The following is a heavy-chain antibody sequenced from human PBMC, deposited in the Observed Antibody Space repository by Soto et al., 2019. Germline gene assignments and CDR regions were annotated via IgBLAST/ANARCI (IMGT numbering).Heavy chain of an antibody. V-gene: IGHV1-18*01. D-gene: IGHD6-19*01. CDR3: ARDRGVAPPVAGNTHYYYYMDV. J-gene: IGHJ6*03. CDR2: ISAFNGNT. CDR1: GYSFTNYG. Sequence: QDRLLQSGAEVKKPGASVTVSCKASGYSFTNYGIPWVRQAPGQGLEWMGWISAFNGNTHYAQKLQGRVTMTTDASTSTAFLELRSLRSDDTAVYYCARDRGVAPPVAGNTHYYYYMDVWGKGTTVTVSS.